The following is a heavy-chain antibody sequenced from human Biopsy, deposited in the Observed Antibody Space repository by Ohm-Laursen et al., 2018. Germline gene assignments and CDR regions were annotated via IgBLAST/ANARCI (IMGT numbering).Heavy chain of an antibody. D-gene: IGHD3-3*01. V-gene: IGHV4-59*07. Sequence: SDTLSLTCAVSGGSISNYFWTWIRQPPGKGLEWIGYFRFEDRTSYNSSLKSRVTISADTSKNQFSLRLSSVTAADTAVYYCARTPRDSFWSGSYKRGLWFDPWGQGTLVVVSS. CDR3: ARTPRDSFWSGSYKRGLWFDP. CDR2: FRFEDRT. CDR1: GGSISNYF. J-gene: IGHJ5*02.